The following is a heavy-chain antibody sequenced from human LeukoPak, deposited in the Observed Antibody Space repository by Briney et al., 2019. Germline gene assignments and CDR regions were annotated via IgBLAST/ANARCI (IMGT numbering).Heavy chain of an antibody. CDR1: GGSMSPYH. Sequence: SETLSLTCTVSGGSMSPYHWGWIRQPPGKGLVWTGYIYYSGSTNYNPSLKSRVTISVDTSKNQFSLKLSSVTAADTAIYYCARAVSGRFDYWGQGTLVTVSS. D-gene: IGHD6-19*01. CDR2: IYYSGST. CDR3: ARAVSGRFDY. J-gene: IGHJ4*02. V-gene: IGHV4-59*08.